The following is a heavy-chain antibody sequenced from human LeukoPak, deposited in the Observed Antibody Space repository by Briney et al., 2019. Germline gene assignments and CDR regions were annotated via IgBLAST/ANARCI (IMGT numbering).Heavy chain of an antibody. Sequence: PSETLSLTCAVYGGSFSVYYWSWIRQPPGKGLEWIGEINHSGSTNYNPSLKSRVTISVDTSKNQFSLKLSSVTAADTAVYYCARGVRGDRGPKDCWFDPWGQGTLVTVSS. J-gene: IGHJ5*02. V-gene: IGHV4-34*01. CDR2: INHSGST. CDR3: ARGVRGDRGPKDCWFDP. D-gene: IGHD3-16*01. CDR1: GGSFSVYY.